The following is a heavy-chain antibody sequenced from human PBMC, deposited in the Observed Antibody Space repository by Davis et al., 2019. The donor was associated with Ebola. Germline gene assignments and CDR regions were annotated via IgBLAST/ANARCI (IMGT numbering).Heavy chain of an antibody. CDR1: GYTFTSYG. Sequence: SVKVSCKASGYTFTSYGISWVRQAPGQGLEWMGGIIPIFGTANYAQKFQGRVTITADESTSTAYMELSSLRSEDTAVYYCARAGAMNGYSNYYYYGMDVWGQGTTVTVSS. CDR3: ARAGAMNGYSNYYYYGMDV. D-gene: IGHD1-26*01. V-gene: IGHV1-69*13. J-gene: IGHJ6*02. CDR2: IIPIFGTA.